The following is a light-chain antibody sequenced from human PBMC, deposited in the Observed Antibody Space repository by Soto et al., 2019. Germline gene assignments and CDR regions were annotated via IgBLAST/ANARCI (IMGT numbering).Light chain of an antibody. Sequence: EIVLTQSPGTLFLSPGERATLSCRASQSVSSSYLAWYQQKPGQAPRLLIYGASSRATGIPDRFSRSGSGTDFTLTISRLQPEDFAVYYCQQYGSSPTFGPGTKVDIK. CDR2: GAS. CDR3: QQYGSSPT. CDR1: QSVSSSY. V-gene: IGKV3-20*01. J-gene: IGKJ3*01.